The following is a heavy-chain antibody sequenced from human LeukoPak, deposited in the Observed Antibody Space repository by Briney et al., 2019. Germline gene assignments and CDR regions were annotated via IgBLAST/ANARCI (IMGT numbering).Heavy chain of an antibody. J-gene: IGHJ5*02. Sequence: GGSLRLSCEASGFTFINSAMSWVRQAPGKGLEWVSGITGSGGKTYYADSVKGQFTISRDDSKNTLYLQMNNLRVEDTAVYYCAKGGSVAGRFDPWGQGTLVTVSS. V-gene: IGHV3-23*01. CDR2: ITGSGGKT. CDR1: GFTFINSA. CDR3: AKGGSVAGRFDP. D-gene: IGHD6-19*01.